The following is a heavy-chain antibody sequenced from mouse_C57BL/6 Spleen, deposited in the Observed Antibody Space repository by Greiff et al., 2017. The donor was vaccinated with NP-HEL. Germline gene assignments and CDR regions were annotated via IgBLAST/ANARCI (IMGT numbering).Heavy chain of an antibody. J-gene: IGHJ3*01. D-gene: IGHD4-1*01. Sequence: EVQLVESGGGLVKPGGSLKLSCAASGFTFSSYAMSWVRQTPEKRLEWVATISDGGSYTYYPDNVKGRFTISRDNAKNNLYLQMSHLKSEDTAMYYCARDRGLTGTPCAYWGQGTLVTVSA. V-gene: IGHV5-4*01. CDR2: ISDGGSYT. CDR3: ARDRGLTGTPCAY. CDR1: GFTFSSYA.